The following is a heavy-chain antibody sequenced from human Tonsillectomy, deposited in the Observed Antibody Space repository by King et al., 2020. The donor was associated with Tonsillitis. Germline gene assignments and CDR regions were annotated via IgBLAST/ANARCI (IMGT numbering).Heavy chain of an antibody. CDR3: AKESGGLGKQWLDY. Sequence: VQLVESGGGLVQPGRSLRLSCAASGFTFDDYAMHWVRQAPGKGLEWVSGISWNSGTIGYADSVKGRFTISRDNAKNSLYLQMNSLRGEDTALYYCAKESGGLGKQWLDYWGQGTLVTVSS. CDR1: GFTFDDYA. D-gene: IGHD6-19*01. V-gene: IGHV3-9*01. CDR2: ISWNSGTI. J-gene: IGHJ4*02.